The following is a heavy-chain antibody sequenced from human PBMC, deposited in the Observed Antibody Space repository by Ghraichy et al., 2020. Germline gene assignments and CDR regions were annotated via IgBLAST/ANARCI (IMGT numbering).Heavy chain of an antibody. CDR2: IYSGGST. Sequence: GESLNISCAASGFTVSSNYMSWVRQAPGKGLEWVSVIYSGGSTYYADSVKGRFTISRDNSKNTLYLQMNSLRAEDTAVYYCARGNGSTTVFDYWGQGTLVTVFS. CDR3: ARGNGSTTVFDY. D-gene: IGHD2/OR15-2a*01. V-gene: IGHV3-53*01. J-gene: IGHJ4*02. CDR1: GFTVSSNY.